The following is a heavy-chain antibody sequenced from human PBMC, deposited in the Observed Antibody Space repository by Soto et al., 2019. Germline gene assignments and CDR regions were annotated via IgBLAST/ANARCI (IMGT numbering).Heavy chain of an antibody. CDR3: ARQGSNGAYYYYGMDV. Sequence: GESLKISCQGSGYRFSSYWIAWVRQMPGKGLEWMGIIYPGDSDTIYSPSFQGQVTFSVDKSTSTAYLQWSSLKASDAAMYYCARQGSNGAYYYYGMDVWGQGTTVTVSS. CDR2: IYPGDSDT. D-gene: IGHD2-8*01. V-gene: IGHV5-51*01. J-gene: IGHJ6*02. CDR1: GYRFSSYW.